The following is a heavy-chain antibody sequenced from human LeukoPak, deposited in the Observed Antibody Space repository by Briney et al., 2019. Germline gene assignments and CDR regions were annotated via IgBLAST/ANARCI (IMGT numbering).Heavy chain of an antibody. CDR1: GFTFSNA. CDR2: ISSAGT. CDR3: ARDPNGDYVGAFDF. V-gene: IGHV3-23*01. Sequence: GGSLRLSCAASGFTFSNAMSWVRQAPGKGLEWVSAISSAGTFYADSVRGRFIMSRDKSKNTLYLQMNSLRDEDTAIYYCARDPNGDYVGAFDFWGQGTMVTVSS. J-gene: IGHJ3*01. D-gene: IGHD4-17*01.